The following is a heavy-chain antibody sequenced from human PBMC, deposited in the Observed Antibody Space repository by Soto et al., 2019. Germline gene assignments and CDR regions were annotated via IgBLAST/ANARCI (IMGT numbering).Heavy chain of an antibody. CDR3: ARDPRWEGYYYYYGMDV. J-gene: IGHJ6*02. Sequence: SVKVSCKASGGTFSSYTISWVRQAPGQGLEWMGRIIPILGIANYAQKFQDRVTITADKSTSTAYMELSSLRSEDTAVYYCARDPRWEGYYYYYGMDVWGQGTTVTVSS. V-gene: IGHV1-69*04. D-gene: IGHD1-26*01. CDR2: IIPILGIA. CDR1: GGTFSSYT.